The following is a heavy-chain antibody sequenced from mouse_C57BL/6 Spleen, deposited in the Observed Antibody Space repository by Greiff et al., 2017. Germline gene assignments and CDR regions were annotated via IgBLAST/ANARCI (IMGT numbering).Heavy chain of an antibody. CDR3: ARWGYGNFHWYFDV. V-gene: IGHV1-82*01. CDR2: IYPGDGDT. Sequence: QVQLQQSGPELVKPGASVKISCKASGYAFSSSWMNWVKQRPGKGLEWIGRIYPGDGDTNYNGKFKGKATLTADKSSSTAYMQLSSLTSEDSAVYVCARWGYGNFHWYFDVWGTGTTVTVSS. D-gene: IGHD2-1*01. J-gene: IGHJ1*03. CDR1: GYAFSSSW.